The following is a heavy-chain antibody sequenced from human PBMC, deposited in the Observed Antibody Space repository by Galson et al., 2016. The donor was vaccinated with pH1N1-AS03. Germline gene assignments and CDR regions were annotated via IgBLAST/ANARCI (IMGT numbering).Heavy chain of an antibody. Sequence: SVKVSCKASGGTFTSYAISWVRQAPGQGLEWVGGIIPLFGKSTYAQKFQGGVTITADKSTSTAYMELSSLRSEDTAAYYCARATLSSGGSSGWFDPWGQGTLVTVSS. CDR1: GGTFTSYA. V-gene: IGHV1-69*06. CDR2: IIPLFGKS. J-gene: IGHJ5*02. D-gene: IGHD3-10*01. CDR3: ARATLSSGGSSGWFDP.